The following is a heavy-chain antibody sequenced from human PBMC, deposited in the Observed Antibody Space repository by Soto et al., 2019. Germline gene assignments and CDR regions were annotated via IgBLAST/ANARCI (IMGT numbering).Heavy chain of an antibody. J-gene: IGHJ4*02. D-gene: IGHD3-10*01. Sequence: GGSLRLSCAASGFTFSSYAMSWVRQAPGKGLEWVSAISGSGGSTYYADSVKGRFTISRDNSKNTLYLQMNSLRAEDTAVYYCAKVAGYGSGSSPYYFDYWGQGTLVTVSS. CDR3: AKVAGYGSGSSPYYFDY. V-gene: IGHV3-23*01. CDR1: GFTFSSYA. CDR2: ISGSGGST.